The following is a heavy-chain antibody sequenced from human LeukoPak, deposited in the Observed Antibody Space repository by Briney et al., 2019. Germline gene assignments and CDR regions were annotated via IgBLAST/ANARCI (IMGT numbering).Heavy chain of an antibody. J-gene: IGHJ5*02. CDR2: INPNSGGT. D-gene: IGHD6-13*01. V-gene: IGHV1-2*02. Sequence: ASVKVSCKASGYTFTGYYMHWVRQAPGQGLEWMGWINPNSGGTNYAQKFQGRVTMTRDTSISTAYMELSRLRSEDMAVYYCAREERIAAAWGVWNWFDPWGQGTLVTVSS. CDR1: GYTFTGYY. CDR3: AREERIAAAWGVWNWFDP.